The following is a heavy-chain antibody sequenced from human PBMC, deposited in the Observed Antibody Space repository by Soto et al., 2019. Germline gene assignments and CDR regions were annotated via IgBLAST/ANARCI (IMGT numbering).Heavy chain of an antibody. D-gene: IGHD2-15*01. CDR2: IYAGDSDT. V-gene: IGHV5-51*01. CDR1: GYSFTSYW. J-gene: IGHJ3*02. Sequence: EVQLVQSGAEVKQPGESLKISCKGSGYSFTSYWIGWVRQMPGKGLEWMGIIYAGDSDTRYSPSFQGQVTISADKSISTAYLLRSSMKESDTAMYYCARPPYIPYCSGGSCYTFDDYDIWGQGNMVTVSS. CDR3: ARPPYIPYCSGGSCYTFDDYDI.